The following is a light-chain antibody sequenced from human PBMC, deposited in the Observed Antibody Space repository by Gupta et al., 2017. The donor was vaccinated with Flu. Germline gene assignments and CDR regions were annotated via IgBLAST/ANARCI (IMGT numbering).Light chain of an antibody. CDR3: QQYNNWPTT. V-gene: IGKV3-15*01. J-gene: IGKJ1*01. CDR1: QSVSSN. Sequence: EIVMTQSPATLSVSPGERATLSCRASQSVSSNLAWYQQKPGQAPRRLIYGASTRATGIPASFSGSGSGTEFTLTISSLQSEDFAVYYCQQYNNWPTTFGQGTKVEIK. CDR2: GAS.